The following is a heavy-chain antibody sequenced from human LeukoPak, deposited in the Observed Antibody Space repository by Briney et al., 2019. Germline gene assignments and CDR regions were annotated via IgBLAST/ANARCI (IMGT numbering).Heavy chain of an antibody. J-gene: IGHJ6*03. Sequence: QSGGSLRLSCAASGFTFSTYGMNWVRQAPGKGLEWVSTLSGSGDSTHYADSVKGRFTISRDNSKNTLYLLMNSLRAEDTAVYYCSRGGPCRLRGYYNYYMDVWGKGTTVTVSS. D-gene: IGHD3-16*01. CDR1: GFTFSTYG. V-gene: IGHV3-23*01. CDR2: LSGSGDST. CDR3: SRGGPCRLRGYYNYYMDV.